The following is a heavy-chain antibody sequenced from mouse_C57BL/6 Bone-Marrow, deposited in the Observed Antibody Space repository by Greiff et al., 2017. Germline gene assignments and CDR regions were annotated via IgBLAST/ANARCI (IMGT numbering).Heavy chain of an antibody. CDR2: ISSGSSTI. J-gene: IGHJ2*01. CDR3: ARDYYGSSSYFDY. V-gene: IGHV5-17*01. Sequence: EVQLVESGGGLVKPGGSLKLSCAASGFTFSDYGMHWVRQAPEKGLEWVAYISSGSSTIYYADPVKGRFTISRDNAKNTLFLQMTSLRSEDTAMYYCARDYYGSSSYFDYWGKGTTLTVSS. D-gene: IGHD1-1*01. CDR1: GFTFSDYG.